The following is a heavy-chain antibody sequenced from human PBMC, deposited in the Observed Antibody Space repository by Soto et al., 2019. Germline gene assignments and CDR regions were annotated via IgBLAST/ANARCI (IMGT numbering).Heavy chain of an antibody. D-gene: IGHD3-22*01. Sequence: SVKVSCKVAGYTLTELSMHWVRQAPGKGLEWMGGFDPEDGETIYAQKFQGRVTMTEDTSTDTAYMELSSLRSEDTAVYYCATGDYYDSSGYFDYWGQGTLVTVSS. CDR3: ATGDYYDSSGYFDY. V-gene: IGHV1-24*01. CDR2: FDPEDGET. CDR1: GYTLTELS. J-gene: IGHJ4*02.